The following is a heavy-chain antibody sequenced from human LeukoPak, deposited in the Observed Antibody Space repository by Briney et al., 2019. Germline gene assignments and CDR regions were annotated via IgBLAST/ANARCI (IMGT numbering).Heavy chain of an antibody. J-gene: IGHJ4*02. CDR2: IGTAGDT. CDR1: GFTFSSYD. D-gene: IGHD3-9*01. CDR3: AKSTNDWYFDY. V-gene: IGHV3-13*01. Sequence: GGSLRLSCAASGFTFSSYDMHWVRQATGKGLEWVSAIGTAGDTYYPGSVKGRFTISRENAKNSLYLQMNSLRAGDTAVYYCAKSTNDWYFDYWGQGTLVTVSS.